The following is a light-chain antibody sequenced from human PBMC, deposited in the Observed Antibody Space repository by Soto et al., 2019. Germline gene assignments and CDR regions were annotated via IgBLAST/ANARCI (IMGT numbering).Light chain of an antibody. Sequence: DIQMTQSPSTLSASVGDRVTITCRASQSISMWLAWYQQKPGKAPKVLIFDASILASGVPSRFSGSGSGTEFTLTISSLQPDDFATYYCQQYNGYSSWTFGQGTKVEIK. CDR3: QQYNGYSSWT. CDR1: QSISMW. CDR2: DAS. J-gene: IGKJ1*01. V-gene: IGKV1-5*01.